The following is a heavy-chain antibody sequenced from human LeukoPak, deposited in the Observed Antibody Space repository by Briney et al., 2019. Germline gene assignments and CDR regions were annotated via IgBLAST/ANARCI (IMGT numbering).Heavy chain of an antibody. J-gene: IGHJ4*02. CDR1: GGSFSGYY. D-gene: IGHD3-10*01. CDR2: INHSGST. Sequence: KPSGTLSLTCAVYGGSFSGYYWSWIRQPPGKGLEWIGEINHSGSTNYNPSLKSRVTISVDTSKNQFSLKLSSVTAADTAVYYCARGHGSYYYGSGSYYTPHYFDYWGQGTLVTVSS. V-gene: IGHV4-34*01. CDR3: ARGHGSYYYGSGSYYTPHYFDY.